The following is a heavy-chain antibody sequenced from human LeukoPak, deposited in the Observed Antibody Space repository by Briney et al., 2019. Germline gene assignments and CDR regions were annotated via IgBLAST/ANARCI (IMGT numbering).Heavy chain of an antibody. J-gene: IGHJ4*02. Sequence: ASVKVSCQASGYTFTGYYMHWVRPAPGQGLEWMGWINHNSGGTNYAQKFQGRVTMTRDTSISTAYMELSRLRSDDTAVYYCARGIVGATTGDWGQGTLVTVSS. D-gene: IGHD1-26*01. CDR1: GYTFTGYY. CDR3: ARGIVGATTGD. CDR2: INHNSGGT. V-gene: IGHV1-2*02.